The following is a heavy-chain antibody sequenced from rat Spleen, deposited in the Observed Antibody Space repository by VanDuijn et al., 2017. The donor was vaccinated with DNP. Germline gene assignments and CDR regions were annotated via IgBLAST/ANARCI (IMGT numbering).Heavy chain of an antibody. CDR3: ARWYNSGYYFDY. CDR1: GSTFSDYN. D-gene: IGHD4-3*01. Sequence: EVQLVESGGGLVQPGRSLKLSCAASGSTFSDYNMAWVRQAPKKGLEWVATISYDSSRTNYRDSVKGRFTISRDNAESTLYLQINSLRSEDMATYYCARWYNSGYYFDYWGQGVMVTVSS. J-gene: IGHJ2*01. V-gene: IGHV5-7*01. CDR2: ISYDSSRT.